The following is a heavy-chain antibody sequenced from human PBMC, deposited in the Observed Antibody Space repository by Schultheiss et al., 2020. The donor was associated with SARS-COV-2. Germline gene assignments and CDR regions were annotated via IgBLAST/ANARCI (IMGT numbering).Heavy chain of an antibody. J-gene: IGHJ4*02. CDR3: AKELEYDFWSGYASGPFDY. CDR1: GFTFSSYA. V-gene: IGHV3-23*01. D-gene: IGHD3-3*01. CDR2: ISGSGGST. Sequence: GGSLRLSCAASGFTFSSYAMSWVRQAPGKGLEWVSAISGSGGSTYYADSVKGRFTISRDNSKNTLYLQMNSLRAEDTAIYYCAKELEYDFWSGYASGPFDYWGQGTLVTVSS.